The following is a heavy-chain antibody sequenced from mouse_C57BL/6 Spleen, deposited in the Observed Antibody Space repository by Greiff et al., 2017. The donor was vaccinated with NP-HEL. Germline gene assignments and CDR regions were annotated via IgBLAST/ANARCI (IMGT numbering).Heavy chain of an antibody. CDR3: ARRETLYFDY. V-gene: IGHV5-6*02. Sequence: EVKLVESGGDLVKPGGSLKLSCAASGFTFSSYGMSWVRQTPDKRLEWVATISSGGSYTYYPDSVKGRFTISRDNAKNTLYLQMSSLKSEDTAMYYCARRETLYFDYWGQGTTLTVSS. CDR1: GFTFSSYG. CDR2: ISSGGSYT. J-gene: IGHJ2*01.